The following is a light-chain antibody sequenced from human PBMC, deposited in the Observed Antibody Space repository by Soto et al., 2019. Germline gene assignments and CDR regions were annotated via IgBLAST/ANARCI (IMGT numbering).Light chain of an antibody. J-gene: IGLJ3*02. Sequence: QSALTQPRSVSGSPGQSVTISCTGTSSDVGGYNYVSWYQQYPGKAPKVMIYDVSKRPSGVPDRFSASKSGNTASLTISGLQAEDEADYHCCSSDGSNGFWVFGGGTKLTVL. CDR3: CSSDGSNGFWV. V-gene: IGLV2-11*01. CDR2: DVS. CDR1: SSDVGGYNY.